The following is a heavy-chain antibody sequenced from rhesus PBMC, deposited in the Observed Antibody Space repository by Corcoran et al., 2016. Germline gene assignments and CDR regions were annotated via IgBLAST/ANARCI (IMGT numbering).Heavy chain of an antibody. CDR3: ARRLWGFDY. CDR1: GYSITHGYA. J-gene: IGHJ4*01. D-gene: IGHD7-45*01. CDR2: IGGDSART. V-gene: IGHV4-127*01. Sequence: QVQLQESGPGLVKPSETLSLTCAVSGYSITHGYAWTWIRPPPGKGLEWIGYIGGDSARTNYNPSLKSRVTVSKDTSKNQFSVRMNSVTAADTAIYYCARRLWGFDYWGQGLLVTVSS.